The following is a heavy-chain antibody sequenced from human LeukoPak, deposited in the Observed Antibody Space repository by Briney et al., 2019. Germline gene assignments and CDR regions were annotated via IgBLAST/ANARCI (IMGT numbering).Heavy chain of an antibody. CDR2: IYYSGST. CDR1: GGSISSSSYY. CDR3: ARGGRITIFGVVIPVWAFDP. Sequence: PSETLSLTCSVSGGSISSSSYYWGWIRQPPGKGLEWIGSIYYSGSTYYNPSLKSRVTISVDTSKNQFSLKLSSVTAADTAVYYCARGGRITIFGVVIPVWAFDPWGQGVLVTVSS. J-gene: IGHJ5*02. D-gene: IGHD3-3*01. V-gene: IGHV4-39*07.